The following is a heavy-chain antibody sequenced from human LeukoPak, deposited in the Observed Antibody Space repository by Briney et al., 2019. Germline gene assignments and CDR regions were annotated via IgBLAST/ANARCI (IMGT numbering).Heavy chain of an antibody. CDR1: GFTFSLYN. V-gene: IGHV3-30*04. D-gene: IGHD5-12*01. J-gene: IGHJ6*02. CDR2: ISFGGSPT. CDR3: AREGASNGYHYGMDV. Sequence: PGGFLRLSCAGSGFTFSLYNMHWVRQAPGKGLEWVALISFGGSPTYYADSVSGRFTISRDNSKNTLFLQMSSLKAEDTAVYYCAREGASNGYHYGMDVWGQGTTVSVSS.